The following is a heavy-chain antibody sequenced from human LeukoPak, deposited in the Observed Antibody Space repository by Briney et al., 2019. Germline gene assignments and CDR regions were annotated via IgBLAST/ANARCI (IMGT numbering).Heavy chain of an antibody. V-gene: IGHV4-34*01. Sequence: PSETLSLTCAVYGGSFSGYYWSWLRQPPGKGGEWIGEINHSGSSNYNPSLKRRGTISVDTSKNQFSLKLSSVTAADMAVYYCARTRQYSSSWWSGYYFDYWGQGTLVTVSS. CDR2: INHSGSS. CDR1: GGSFSGYY. CDR3: ARTRQYSSSWWSGYYFDY. D-gene: IGHD6-13*01. J-gene: IGHJ4*02.